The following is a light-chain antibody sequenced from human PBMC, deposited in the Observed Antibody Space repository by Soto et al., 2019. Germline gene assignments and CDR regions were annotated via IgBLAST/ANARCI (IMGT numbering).Light chain of an antibody. CDR1: KIGSKI. J-gene: IGLJ1*01. CDR3: QVSASTAEFFV. CDR2: DAT. Sequence: SYELTQPPSVSVTPGQTAKITCGADKIGSKIVHWYKQRPGQAPVAVVFDATERTSGIPDRISASRSGDTATLTISRVDAGDEADYYCQVSASTAEFFVFGSGTKVTVL. V-gene: IGLV3-21*02.